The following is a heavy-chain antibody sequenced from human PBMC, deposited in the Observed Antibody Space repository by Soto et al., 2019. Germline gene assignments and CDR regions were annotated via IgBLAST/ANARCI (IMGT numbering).Heavy chain of an antibody. CDR1: GGSISSSSYY. CDR2: IYYSGST. V-gene: IGHV4-39*01. D-gene: IGHD2-15*01. J-gene: IGHJ4*02. Sequence: QLQLQESGPGLVKPSETLSLTCTVSGGSISSSSYYWCWIRQPPGKGLEWIGSIYYSGSTYYNPSLKSRVTISVDTSKNQFSLKLSSVTAADTAVYYCANGIVVVVAAPRYFDYWGQGTLVTVSS. CDR3: ANGIVVVVAAPRYFDY.